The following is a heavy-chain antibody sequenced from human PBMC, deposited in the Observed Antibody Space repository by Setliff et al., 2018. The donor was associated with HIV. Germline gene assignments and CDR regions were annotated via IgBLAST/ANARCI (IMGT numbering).Heavy chain of an antibody. CDR3: ARGFYGDYYFDY. V-gene: IGHV5-51*01. D-gene: IGHD4-17*01. CDR2: VWPDDSDT. Sequence: GESLKISCKGSGYKFTTNWIAWVRQMPGKGLEWMGIVWPDDSDTRYSPSFQGHVTISADKSISTAYLQWSSLKASDTAMYYCARGFYGDYYFDYWGQGTLVTVSS. J-gene: IGHJ4*02. CDR1: GYKFTTNW.